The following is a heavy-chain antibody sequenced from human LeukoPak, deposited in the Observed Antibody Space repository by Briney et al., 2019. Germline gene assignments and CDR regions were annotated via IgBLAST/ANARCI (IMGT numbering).Heavy chain of an antibody. D-gene: IGHD3-22*01. CDR1: GFTFSSYS. CDR2: ISSSSSYI. Sequence: PGGSLRLSCAASGFTFSSYSMNWVRQAPGKGLEWVSSISSSSSYIYYADSVKGRFTISRDNAKNSLYLQMNSQRAEDTAVYYCARASYDSSGYSSYWGQGTLVTVSS. J-gene: IGHJ4*02. CDR3: ARASYDSSGYSSY. V-gene: IGHV3-21*01.